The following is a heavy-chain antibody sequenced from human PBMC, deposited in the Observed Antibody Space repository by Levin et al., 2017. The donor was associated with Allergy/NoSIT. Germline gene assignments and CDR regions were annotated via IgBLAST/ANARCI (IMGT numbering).Heavy chain of an antibody. CDR3: ARLFNLWAPKNKGVFDY. V-gene: IGHV4-34*01. Sequence: PSETLSLTCAVYGGSFSGYYWSWIRQPPGKGLEWIGEINHSGSTNYNPSLKSRVTISVDTTKNQFSLKLSSVTAADTAVYYCARLFNLWAPKNKGVFDYWGQGTLVTVSS. J-gene: IGHJ4*02. CDR2: INHSGST. D-gene: IGHD1-14*01. CDR1: GGSFSGYY.